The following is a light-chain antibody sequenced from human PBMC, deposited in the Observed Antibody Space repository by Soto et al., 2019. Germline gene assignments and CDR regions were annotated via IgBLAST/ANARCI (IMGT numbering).Light chain of an antibody. Sequence: EIVMTQSPATLSVSPGERATLSCRASQRVSSDLAWYHQKPGQAPRLLIYGASTRATGIPARFSGSGSGTDFTLTINSLQSEDFAVYYCQQYNNWPRTFGQGTKVEI. CDR2: GAS. CDR1: QRVSSD. J-gene: IGKJ1*01. CDR3: QQYNNWPRT. V-gene: IGKV3-15*01.